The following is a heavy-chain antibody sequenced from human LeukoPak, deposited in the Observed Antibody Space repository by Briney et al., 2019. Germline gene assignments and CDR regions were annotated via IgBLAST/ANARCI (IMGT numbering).Heavy chain of an antibody. V-gene: IGHV3-74*01. CDR2: SNSDGSST. Sequence: GGSLRLSCAASGFTFSSHWMHWVRQVPGKGLVWVSRSNSDGSSTSYADSVKGRFTISRDNAKDTLYLQTNSLRAEDTAVYYCARASGLGTTKVVDYWGQGTLVTVSS. CDR3: ARASGLGTTKVVDY. CDR1: GFTFSSHW. D-gene: IGHD1-26*01. J-gene: IGHJ4*02.